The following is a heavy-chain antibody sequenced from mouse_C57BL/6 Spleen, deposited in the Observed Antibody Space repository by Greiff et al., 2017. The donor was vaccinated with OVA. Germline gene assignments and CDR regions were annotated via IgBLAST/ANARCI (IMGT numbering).Heavy chain of an antibody. V-gene: IGHV5-17*01. CDR2: ISSGSSTI. D-gene: IGHD2-4*01. J-gene: IGHJ3*01. CDR3: ARPDYDYPWVAY. Sequence: EVKLMESGGGLVKPGGSLKLSCAASGFTFSDYGMHWVRQAPEKGLEWVAYISSGSSTIYYADTVKGRFTISRDNAKTTLFLQMTSLRSEDTAMYYCARPDYDYPWVAYWGQGTLVTVSA. CDR1: GFTFSDYG.